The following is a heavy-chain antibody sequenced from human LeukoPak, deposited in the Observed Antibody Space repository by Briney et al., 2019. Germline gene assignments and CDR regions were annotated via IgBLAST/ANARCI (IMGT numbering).Heavy chain of an antibody. D-gene: IGHD6-13*01. CDR3: ARDIEIAAAGLGMDV. CDR1: GGSISSYY. Sequence: PSETLSLTCTVSGGSISSYYWSWIRQPPGKGLEGIGYIYYSGSTNYNPSLKSRVTISVDTSKNQFSLKLSSVTAAYTAVYYCARDIEIAAAGLGMDVWGQGTTVTVSS. J-gene: IGHJ6*02. CDR2: IYYSGST. V-gene: IGHV4-59*12.